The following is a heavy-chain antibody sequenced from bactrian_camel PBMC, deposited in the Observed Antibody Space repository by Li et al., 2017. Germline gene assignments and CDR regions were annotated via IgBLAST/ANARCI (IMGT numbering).Heavy chain of an antibody. V-gene: IGHV3S31*01. CDR2: IHSGGRRT. CDR3: ASDGHGGRTWGY. Sequence: VQLVESGGDLVQPGGSLRLSCAASGFTFSTYAVSWVRQAPGKGLEWISSIHSGGRRTYYADSVKGRFTISRDDAKNTLYLQMNTLKTEDTAVYYCASDGHGGRTWGYWGQGTQVTVS. D-gene: IGHD2*01. CDR1: GFTFSTYA. J-gene: IGHJ6*01.